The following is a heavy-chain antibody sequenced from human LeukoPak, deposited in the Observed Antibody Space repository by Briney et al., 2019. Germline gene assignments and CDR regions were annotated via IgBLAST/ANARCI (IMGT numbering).Heavy chain of an antibody. V-gene: IGHV4-39*01. CDR3: ARRHYGSGNIDS. Sequence: PSETLSLTCSDSSDSITSINYLWVWVRRPPGKGLEWIGDIYSNGHISYNPSLKSRAAISVDTSKNQFSLNLSSVTAADTAVYYCARRHYGSGNIDSWGQGTLVTVSS. CDR2: IYSNGHI. J-gene: IGHJ4*02. D-gene: IGHD3-10*01. CDR1: SDSITSINYL.